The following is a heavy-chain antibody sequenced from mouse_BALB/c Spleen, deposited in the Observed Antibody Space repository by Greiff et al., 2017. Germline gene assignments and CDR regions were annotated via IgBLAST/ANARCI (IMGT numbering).Heavy chain of an antibody. CDR1: GFTFSSYA. V-gene: IGHV5-6-5*01. CDR2: ISSGGST. D-gene: IGHD1-1*01. CDR3: ASGKDYGYYFDY. Sequence: EVHLVESGGGLVKPGGSLKLSCAASGFTFSSYAMSWVRQTPEKRLEWVASISSGGSTYYPDSVKGRFTISRDNARNILYLQMSSLRSEDTAMYYCASGKDYGYYFDYWGQGTTLTVSS. J-gene: IGHJ2*01.